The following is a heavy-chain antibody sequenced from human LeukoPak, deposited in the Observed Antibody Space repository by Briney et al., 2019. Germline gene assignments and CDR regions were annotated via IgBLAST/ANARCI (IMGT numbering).Heavy chain of an antibody. Sequence: GGSLRLSCAASGFTFSSYGMHWVRQAPGKGLEWVAVIWYDGSNKYYADSVKGRFTISRDNSKNTLYLQMNSLRVEDTAVYYSARDKSPPGYSSSWYNFQHWGQGTLVTVSS. D-gene: IGHD6-13*01. CDR3: ARDKSPPGYSSSWYNFQH. CDR1: GFTFSSYG. J-gene: IGHJ1*01. CDR2: IWYDGSNK. V-gene: IGHV3-33*01.